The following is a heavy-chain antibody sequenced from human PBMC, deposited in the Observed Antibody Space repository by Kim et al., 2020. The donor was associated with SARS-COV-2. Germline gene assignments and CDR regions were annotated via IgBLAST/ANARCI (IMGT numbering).Heavy chain of an antibody. J-gene: IGHJ5*02. D-gene: IGHD2-2*01. CDR1: GFTFSSYA. CDR3: AREVVPAASVFDP. Sequence: GGSLRLSCAASGFTFSSYAMHWVRQAPGKGLEWVAVISYDGSNKYYADSVKGRFTISRDNSKNTLYLQMNSLRAEDTAVYYCAREVVPAASVFDPWGQGTLVTVSS. V-gene: IGHV3-30*04. CDR2: ISYDGSNK.